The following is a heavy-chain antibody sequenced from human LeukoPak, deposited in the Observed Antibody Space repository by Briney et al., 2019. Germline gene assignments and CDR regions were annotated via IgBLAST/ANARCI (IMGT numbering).Heavy chain of an antibody. J-gene: IGHJ4*02. Sequence: GGSLRLSCAASGFTFISYSMAWVRQAPGEGLDWVSAIGGSGITTYYADSVKGRFTISRDSSKNTLYLQMSRLRADDTAVYYCARGAGYNYPYYFDYWGQGTLVTVSS. D-gene: IGHD5-24*01. CDR3: ARGAGYNYPYYFDY. CDR1: GFTFISYS. V-gene: IGHV3-23*01. CDR2: IGGSGITT.